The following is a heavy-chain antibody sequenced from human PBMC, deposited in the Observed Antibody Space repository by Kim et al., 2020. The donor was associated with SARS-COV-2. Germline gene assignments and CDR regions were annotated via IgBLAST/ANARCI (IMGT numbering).Heavy chain of an antibody. J-gene: IGHJ3*02. D-gene: IGHD1-1*01. CDR3: ARAHLDVYDI. V-gene: IGHV3-11*01. Sequence: GGSLRLSCAASGLSFRDFYMGWIRQAPGKGLEWVSYISSSGSNTYHADSVKGRFTISRDNTKKSLYLQMNSLRTEDTAVYYCARAHLDVYDIWGRGTMVIVSS. CDR1: GLSFRDFY. CDR2: ISSSGSNT.